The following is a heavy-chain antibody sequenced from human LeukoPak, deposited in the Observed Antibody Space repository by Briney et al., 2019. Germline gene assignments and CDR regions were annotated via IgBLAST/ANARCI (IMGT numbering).Heavy chain of an antibody. CDR1: GFTFSSYW. J-gene: IGHJ6*03. CDR3: ARDCAYRSGIWYYYYMDV. V-gene: IGHV3-7*01. D-gene: IGHD3-10*01. Sequence: GGSLRLSCAASGFTFSSYWRSWVRQAPGKGLEWVANIKQDGSEKYYVDSVKGRFTISRDNAKNSLYLQMNSLRAEDTAVYYCARDCAYRSGIWYYYYMDVWGKGTTVTVSS. CDR2: IKQDGSEK.